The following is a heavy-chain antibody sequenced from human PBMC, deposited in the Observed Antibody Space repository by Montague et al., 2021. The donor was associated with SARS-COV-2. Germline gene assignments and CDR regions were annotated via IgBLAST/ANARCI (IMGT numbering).Heavy chain of an antibody. CDR1: GGSISSSSYY. D-gene: IGHD1-26*01. Sequence: SETLSLTCAVSGGSISSSSYYWGWIRQPPGKGLEWIGSIHYSGSTYYNPPLKSRVSISVDTSKNQFSLKLSSVTAADTAVYYCARLWDTVYYYHGMDVWGQGTTVTVSS. CDR3: ARLWDTVYYYHGMDV. V-gene: IGHV4-39*01. J-gene: IGHJ6*02. CDR2: IHYSGST.